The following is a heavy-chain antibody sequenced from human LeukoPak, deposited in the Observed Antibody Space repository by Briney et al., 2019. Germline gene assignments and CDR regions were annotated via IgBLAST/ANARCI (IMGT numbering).Heavy chain of an antibody. J-gene: IGHJ4*02. Sequence: SETLSLTCTVSGGSISSSSYYWGWVRQPPGKGLEWIGSIYYSGSTYYNPSLKSRVTRSVDTSKNQFSLKLSSVTAADTAVYYCARDRITMVRGVITFDYWGQGTLVTVSS. CDR2: IYYSGST. D-gene: IGHD3-10*01. CDR3: ARDRITMVRGVITFDY. V-gene: IGHV4-39*07. CDR1: GGSISSSSYY.